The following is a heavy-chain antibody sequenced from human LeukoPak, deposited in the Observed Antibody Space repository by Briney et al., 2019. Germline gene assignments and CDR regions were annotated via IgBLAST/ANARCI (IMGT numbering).Heavy chain of an antibody. J-gene: IGHJ6*02. V-gene: IGHV1-2*06. CDR1: GYTFTGYY. CDR3: ARGGYDFVYYYYGMDV. Sequence: ASVKVSCKTSGYTFTGYYMHWVRQAPGQGLEWMGRIDPNSGGTNYAQKFQGRVTMTRDTSISTAYMELSRLRSNDTAVYYCARGGYDFVYYYYGMDVWGQGTTVTVSS. D-gene: IGHD3-3*01. CDR2: IDPNSGGT.